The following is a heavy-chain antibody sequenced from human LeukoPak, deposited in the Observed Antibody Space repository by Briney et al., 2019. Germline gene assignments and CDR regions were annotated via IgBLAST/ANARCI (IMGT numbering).Heavy chain of an antibody. CDR3: ARVTTDYYYYCMDV. V-gene: IGHV3-53*04. J-gene: IGHJ6*02. D-gene: IGHD4-17*01. CDR2: IYSGGST. CDR1: GFTVSSNY. Sequence: GGSLRLSCAASGFTVSSNYMSWVRQAPGKGLEWVSVIYSGGSTYYADSVKGSFTNSRHNTKNTLYLKMNSLRAEDTAVYYCARVTTDYYYYCMDVWGQGTTVTVSS.